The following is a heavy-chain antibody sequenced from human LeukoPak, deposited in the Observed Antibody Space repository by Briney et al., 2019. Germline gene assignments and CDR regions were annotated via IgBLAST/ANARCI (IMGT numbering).Heavy chain of an antibody. J-gene: IGHJ5*02. Sequence: PSETLSLTCTVSGGSISSYYWSWIRQPPGKGLEWVGYIYYSGSTNYNPSLKSRVTISVDTSKNQFSLKLSSVTAADTAVYYCARLCGSGTWGQGTLVTVSS. D-gene: IGHD3-10*01. V-gene: IGHV4-59*08. CDR1: GGSISSYY. CDR3: ARLCGSGT. CDR2: IYYSGST.